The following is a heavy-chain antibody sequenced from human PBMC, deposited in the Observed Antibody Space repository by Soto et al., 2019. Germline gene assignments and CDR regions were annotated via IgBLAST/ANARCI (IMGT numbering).Heavy chain of an antibody. CDR1: GYRFPSYG. Sequence: QVQLVQSGPEVKKPGASVKVSCKVSGYRFPSYGINWVRQAPGQGLEWVGWVNPDNHNTNYAQNLQHRVSLTTDTSTNTAFLELRYLTSDDTAVYYCARVRFGDAFDYWGQGTLVTVSS. J-gene: IGHJ4*02. D-gene: IGHD4-17*01. CDR3: ARVRFGDAFDY. V-gene: IGHV1-18*01. CDR2: VNPDNHNT.